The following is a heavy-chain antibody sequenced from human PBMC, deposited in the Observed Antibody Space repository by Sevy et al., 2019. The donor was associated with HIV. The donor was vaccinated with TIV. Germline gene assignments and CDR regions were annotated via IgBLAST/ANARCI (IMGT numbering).Heavy chain of an antibody. V-gene: IGHV1-24*01. Sequence: ASGKVSCKVSGYTLTELSMHWVRQAPGKGLEWMGGFDPGSGATVYAQKFQGRVIMTEDTSTDTGYMELSSLRSEDTAVYYCATVGLRYFSGASAYQGDWFDPWGQGTLVTVSS. CDR1: GYTLTELS. D-gene: IGHD2-15*01. CDR3: ATVGLRYFSGASAYQGDWFDP. J-gene: IGHJ5*02. CDR2: FDPGSGAT.